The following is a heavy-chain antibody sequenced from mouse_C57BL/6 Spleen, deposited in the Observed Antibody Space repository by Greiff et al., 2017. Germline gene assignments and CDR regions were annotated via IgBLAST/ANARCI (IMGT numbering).Heavy chain of an antibody. V-gene: IGHV1-64*01. D-gene: IGHD1-1*01. Sequence: VQLQQPGAELVKPGASVKLSCKASGYTFTSYWMHWVQPRPGHGLEWIGMIPPNSGSTNYNEKFKSKATLTVDKSSSTAYMQLSSLTSEDSAVYYCARSAITTVVAPGYFDVWGTGTTVTVSS. J-gene: IGHJ1*03. CDR1: GYTFTSYW. CDR2: IPPNSGST. CDR3: ARSAITTVVAPGYFDV.